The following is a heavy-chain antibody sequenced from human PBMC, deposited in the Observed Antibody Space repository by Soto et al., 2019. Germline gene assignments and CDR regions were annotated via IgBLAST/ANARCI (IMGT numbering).Heavy chain of an antibody. CDR2: ISGSGGST. D-gene: IGHD6-13*01. V-gene: IGHV3-23*01. Sequence: EVQLLESGGGLVQPGGSLRLSCAASGFTFSSYAMGWVRQAPGKGLDWVSAISGSGGSTYYADSVKGRFTISRDNSKNTLYLHMNSLSPEDTAVYYCAKERSSSYQLFYFDYWGQGTLVTVSS. CDR1: GFTFSSYA. J-gene: IGHJ4*02. CDR3: AKERSSSYQLFYFDY.